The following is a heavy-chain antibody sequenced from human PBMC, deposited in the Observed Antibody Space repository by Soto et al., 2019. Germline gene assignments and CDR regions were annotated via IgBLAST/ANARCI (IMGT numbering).Heavy chain of an antibody. D-gene: IGHD2-2*01. CDR2: IIPIFGTA. V-gene: IGHV1-69*13. Sequence: SVKVSCKASGGTFSSYAISWVRQAPGQGLEWMGGIIPIFGTANYAQKFQGRVTITADESTSTAYMELSSLRSEDTAVYYCARKVVPAAIDSYYYGMDVWGQGTTVTVSS. CDR3: ARKVVPAAIDSYYYGMDV. J-gene: IGHJ6*02. CDR1: GGTFSSYA.